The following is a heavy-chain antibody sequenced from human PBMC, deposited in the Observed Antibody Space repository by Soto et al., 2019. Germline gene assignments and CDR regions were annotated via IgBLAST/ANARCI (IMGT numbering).Heavy chain of an antibody. J-gene: IGHJ4*02. CDR2: IYYSGST. V-gene: IGHV4-31*03. Sequence: SETLSLTCTVSGGSISSGGYYWSWIRQHPGKGLEWIGYIYYSGSTYYNPSLKSRVTISVDTSKNQFSLKLSSVTAADTAVYYCARFSRGTTFDYWGQGTLVTVSA. D-gene: IGHD4-17*01. CDR1: GGSISSGGYY. CDR3: ARFSRGTTFDY.